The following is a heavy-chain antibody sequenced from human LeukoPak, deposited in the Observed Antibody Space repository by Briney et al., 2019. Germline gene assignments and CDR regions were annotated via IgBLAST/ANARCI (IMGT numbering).Heavy chain of an antibody. J-gene: IGHJ4*02. D-gene: IGHD6-19*01. V-gene: IGHV3-74*01. CDR2: INSDGSST. CDR1: GFTFSSYW. Sequence: QAGGSLRLSCAASGFTFSSYWMHWVRQAPGKGLVWVSRINSDGSSTSYADSVKGRFTISRDNAKNTLYLQMNSLRAEDTAVYYCARVIAVAGFDYWGQGTLVTVSS. CDR3: ARVIAVAGFDY.